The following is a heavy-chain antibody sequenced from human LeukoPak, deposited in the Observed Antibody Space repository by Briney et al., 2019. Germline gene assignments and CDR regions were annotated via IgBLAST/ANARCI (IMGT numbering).Heavy chain of an antibody. V-gene: IGHV3-30-3*01. CDR2: ISYDGSNK. J-gene: IGHJ6*03. Sequence: GGSLRLSCAASGFTFSSYAMHWVRQAPGKGLEWVAVISYDGSNKYYADSVKGRFTISRDNSKNTLYLQMNSLRAEDTAVYYCARGWMTYYYDSSGSGPMDVWGKGTTVTVSS. CDR3: ARGWMTYYYDSSGSGPMDV. CDR1: GFTFSSYA. D-gene: IGHD3-22*01.